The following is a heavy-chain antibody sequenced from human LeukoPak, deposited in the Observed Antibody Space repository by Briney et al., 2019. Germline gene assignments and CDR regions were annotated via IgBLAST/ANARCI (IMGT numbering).Heavy chain of an antibody. CDR3: ARDRYSGSLDAFDI. CDR1: GGSISSYY. V-gene: IGHV4-59*01. CDR2: IHYSGST. D-gene: IGHD5-12*01. J-gene: IGHJ3*02. Sequence: SETLSLTRTVSGGSISSYYWSWIRQPPGKGLEWIGYIHYSGSTNYNPSLKSRVTISVDTSKNQFSLKLSSVTAADTAVYYCARDRYSGSLDAFDIWGQGTMVTVSS.